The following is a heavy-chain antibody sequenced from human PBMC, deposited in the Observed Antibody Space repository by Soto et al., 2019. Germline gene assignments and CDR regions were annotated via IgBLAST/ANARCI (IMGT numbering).Heavy chain of an antibody. CDR2: INPSGGST. J-gene: IGHJ6*02. CDR1: GYTFTSYY. Sequence: QVQLVQSGAEVKKPGASVKVSCKASGYTFTSYYMHWVRQAPGQGLEWMGIINPSGGSTSYAQKFQSRVTMNRDTSTTTGYMELSRLRSEDTAVYYCAREPLLLLYCSGGSWRSGMDVWGQGTTVTVSS. D-gene: IGHD2-15*01. V-gene: IGHV1-46*01. CDR3: AREPLLLLYCSGGSWRSGMDV.